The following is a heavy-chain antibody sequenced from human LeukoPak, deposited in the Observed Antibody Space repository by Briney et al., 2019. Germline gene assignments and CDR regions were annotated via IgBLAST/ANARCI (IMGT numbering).Heavy chain of an antibody. Sequence: PGGSLRLSCAASGFTFSSYWMNWVRQAPGKGLVWVSRINSDDSLTTYADSVKGRFTISRDNAKNTLYLQMNSLRAEDTAVYYCARRYCSVGTCYFDYRGQGTLVTVSS. V-gene: IGHV3-74*03. CDR3: ARRYCSVGTCYFDY. CDR2: INSDDSLT. J-gene: IGHJ4*02. CDR1: GFTFSSYW. D-gene: IGHD2-15*01.